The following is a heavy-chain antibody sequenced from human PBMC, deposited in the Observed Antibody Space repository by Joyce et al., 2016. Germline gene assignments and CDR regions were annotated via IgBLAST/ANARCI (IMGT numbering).Heavy chain of an antibody. J-gene: IGHJ4*02. CDR1: GFTFSSYA. Sequence: EVQLLESGGGLVNPGGSLRLSCAVSGFTFSSYAMSWVRQAPGKGLEWVSTIRGLGGNTYYADSVKRRFTISRDNAKNTLSLQSNSLRAEDTAVYYCAKVRSITMNVGIIRGHDYWGRGTQVTVSS. CDR2: IRGLGGNT. D-gene: IGHD3-22*01. CDR3: AKVRSITMNVGIIRGHDY. V-gene: IGHV3-23*01.